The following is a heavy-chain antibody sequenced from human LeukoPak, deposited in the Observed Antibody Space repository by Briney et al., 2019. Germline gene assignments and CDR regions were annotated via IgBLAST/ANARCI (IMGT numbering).Heavy chain of an antibody. V-gene: IGHV1-69*06. CDR1: GGTFSSYA. CDR3: ASGYYDYVWGSYPLDY. CDR2: IIPIFSTA. Sequence: ASVKVSCKASGGTFSSYAISWVRQAPGQGLEWMGGIIPIFSTANYAQKFQGRVTITADKSTSTAYMELSSLRSEDTAVYYCASGYYDYVWGSYPLDYWGQGTLVTVSS. J-gene: IGHJ4*02. D-gene: IGHD3-16*02.